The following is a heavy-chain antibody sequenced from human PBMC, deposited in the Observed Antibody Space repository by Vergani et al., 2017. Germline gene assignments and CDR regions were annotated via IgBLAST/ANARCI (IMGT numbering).Heavy chain of an antibody. CDR2: ISSSSSYI. V-gene: IGHV3-21*01. J-gene: IGHJ5*02. CDR1: GFTFSSYS. Sequence: EVQLVESGGGLVKPGGSLRLSCAASGFTFSSYSMNWVRQAPGKELEWVSSISSSSSYIYYADSVKGRFTISRDNAKNSLYLQMNSLRAEDTAVYYCFCGSSMRWFDPWGQGTLVTVSS. CDR3: FCGSSMRWFDP. D-gene: IGHD6-13*01.